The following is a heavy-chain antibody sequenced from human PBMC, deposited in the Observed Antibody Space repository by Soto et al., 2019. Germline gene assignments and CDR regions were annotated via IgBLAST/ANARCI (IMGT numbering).Heavy chain of an antibody. Sequence: QVQLVQSGAEVKKPGSSVKVSCKASGGTFSSYAISWVRQAPGQGLEWMGGIIPIFGTANYAQKFQGRVTITADESTSTAYMELSSLRSEDTGVYYCARDVTIFGVAKNNWFDPWGQGTLVTVSS. CDR3: ARDVTIFGVAKNNWFDP. CDR1: GGTFSSYA. J-gene: IGHJ5*02. CDR2: IIPIFGTA. V-gene: IGHV1-69*01. D-gene: IGHD3-3*01.